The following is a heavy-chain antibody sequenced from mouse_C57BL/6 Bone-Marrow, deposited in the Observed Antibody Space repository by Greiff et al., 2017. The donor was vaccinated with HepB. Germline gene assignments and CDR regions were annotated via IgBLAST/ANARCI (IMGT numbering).Heavy chain of an antibody. Sequence: QVQLQQSGAELVKPGASVKISCKASGYAFSSYWMNWVKQRPGKGLEWIGQIYPGDGDTNYNGKFKGKATLTADKSSSTAYMQLSSLTSEDSAVYFCARGTNLLRRCYYFDYWGQGTTLTVSS. CDR2: IYPGDGDT. V-gene: IGHV1-80*01. J-gene: IGHJ2*01. CDR1: GYAFSSYW. D-gene: IGHD1-1*01. CDR3: ARGTNLLRRCYYFDY.